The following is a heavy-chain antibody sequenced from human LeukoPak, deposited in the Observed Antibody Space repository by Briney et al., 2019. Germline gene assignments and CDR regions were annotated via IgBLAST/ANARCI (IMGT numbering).Heavy chain of an antibody. Sequence: GGSLRLSCAASGFTFSDYYMSWIRQAPGKGLEWVTVVSYDGSYKYYADSVKGRFTISRDNSKNTLYLKMNSLRAEDTAVYYCARWGVGDYWGQGTLVTVSS. CDR2: VSYDGSYK. CDR3: ARWGVGDY. CDR1: GFTFSDYY. J-gene: IGHJ4*02. V-gene: IGHV3-30*03. D-gene: IGHD1-26*01.